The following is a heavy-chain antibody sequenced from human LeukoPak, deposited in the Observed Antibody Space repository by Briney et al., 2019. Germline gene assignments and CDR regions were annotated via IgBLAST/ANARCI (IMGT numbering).Heavy chain of an antibody. CDR2: MNPNSGNT. V-gene: IGHV1-8*01. D-gene: IGHD6-19*01. CDR1: GYTFTSYD. CDR3: AREGSGLSLRYSGWYTNNWFDP. J-gene: IGHJ5*02. Sequence: ASVKVSCKASGYTFTSYDINWVRQATGQGLEWMGWMNPNSGNTGYAQKFQGRVTMTRNTSISTAYMELSRLRSDDTAVYYCAREGSGLSLRYSGWYTNNWFDPWGQGTLVTVSS.